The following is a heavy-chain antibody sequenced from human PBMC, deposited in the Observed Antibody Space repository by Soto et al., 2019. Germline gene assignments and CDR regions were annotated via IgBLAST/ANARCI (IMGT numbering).Heavy chain of an antibody. CDR3: AIVSINFPRTGARHGIDY. Sequence: ASVKVPCKASWYTFTSYGISWVGQAPGQELEWMGWISAYNGNTNYAQKVQGRVTMTTDTSTSTAYMELRSVRSDDTAVYYCAIVSINFPRTGARHGIDYWGQGTMVTVSS. V-gene: IGHV1-18*01. CDR1: WYTFTSYG. D-gene: IGHD6-6*01. CDR2: ISAYNGNT. J-gene: IGHJ4*03.